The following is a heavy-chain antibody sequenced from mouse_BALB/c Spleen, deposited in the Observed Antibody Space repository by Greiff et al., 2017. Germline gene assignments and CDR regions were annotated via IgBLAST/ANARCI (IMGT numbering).Heavy chain of an antibody. V-gene: IGHV1S29*02. CDR2: IYPYNGGT. D-gene: IGHD2-4*01. CDR3: AAYDYDGGFAY. Sequence: EVQLQESGPELVKPGASVKISCKASGYTFTDYNMHWVKQSHGKSLEWIGYIYPYNGGTGYNQKFKSKATLTVDNSSSTAYMELRSLTSEDSAVYYCAAYDYDGGFAYWGQGTLVTVSA. CDR1: GYTFTDYN. J-gene: IGHJ3*01.